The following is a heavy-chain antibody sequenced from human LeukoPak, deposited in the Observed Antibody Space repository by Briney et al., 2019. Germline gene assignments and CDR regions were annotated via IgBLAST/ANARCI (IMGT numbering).Heavy chain of an antibody. V-gene: IGHV1-69*13. CDR3: ARDRSSSWTPPLTPSAQRNYYMDV. D-gene: IGHD6-13*01. CDR1: GGTFSSYA. Sequence: GASVKVSCKASGGTFSSYAISWVRQAPGQGLEWMGGIIPIFGTANYAQKFQGRVTITADESTSTAYMELSSLRSEDTAVYYCARDRSSSWTPPLTPSAQRNYYMDVWGKGTTVTVSS. J-gene: IGHJ6*03. CDR2: IIPIFGTA.